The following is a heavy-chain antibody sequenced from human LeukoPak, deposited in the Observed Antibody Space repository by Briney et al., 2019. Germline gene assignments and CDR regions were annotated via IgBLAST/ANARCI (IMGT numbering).Heavy chain of an antibody. Sequence: GASVKVSCKASGYTFTSYYMHWVRQAPGQGLEWMGIINPSGGSTSYAQKFQGRVTMTTDTSTSTAYMELRSLRSDDTAVYYCARVGYYYGSGSRRFDYWGQGTLVTVSS. CDR3: ARVGYYYGSGSRRFDY. CDR1: GYTFTSYY. CDR2: INPSGGST. D-gene: IGHD3-10*01. V-gene: IGHV1-46*01. J-gene: IGHJ4*02.